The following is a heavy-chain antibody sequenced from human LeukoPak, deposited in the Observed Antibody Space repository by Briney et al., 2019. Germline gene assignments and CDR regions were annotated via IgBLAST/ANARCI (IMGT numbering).Heavy chain of an antibody. V-gene: IGHV4-4*07. J-gene: IGHJ4*02. CDR3: ARVPYDFWSGYYVAFDY. CDR1: GGSISSYY. Sequence: SETLSLTCTVSGGSISSYYWSWIRQPAGKGLEWIGRIYTSGSTNYNPSLKSRVTMSVDTSKNQFSLKLSSVTVADTAVYYCARVPYDFWSGYYVAFDYWGQGTLVTVSS. CDR2: IYTSGST. D-gene: IGHD3-3*01.